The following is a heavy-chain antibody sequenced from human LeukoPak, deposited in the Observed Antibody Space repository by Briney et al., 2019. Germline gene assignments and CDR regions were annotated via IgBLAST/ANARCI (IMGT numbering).Heavy chain of an antibody. J-gene: IGHJ5*02. CDR1: GFTFTSYA. Sequence: GGSLRLSCAASGFTFTSYAMSWVRQTAGKGLEWVSGISGSGGRTDYADSVKGLFTISRDNSKNTLYLQMNSLRAEDTAVYYCAKGWFDPWGQGTLVTVSS. CDR2: ISGSGGRT. CDR3: AKGWFDP. V-gene: IGHV3-23*01.